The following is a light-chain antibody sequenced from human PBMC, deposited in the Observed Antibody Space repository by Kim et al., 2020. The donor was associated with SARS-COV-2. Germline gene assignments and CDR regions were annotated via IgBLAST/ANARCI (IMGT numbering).Light chain of an antibody. CDR1: QYITIH. CDR2: RAS. CDR3: QESYTTPPFS. Sequence: ASVGDRVTFTGRAGQYITIHLNWYQQRPGKPPRLLSYRASNLQSGVPSRFSGSGSGTDFSLPITSLRPEDFATYFCQESYTTPPFSFGQGTKLEI. V-gene: IGKV1-39*01. J-gene: IGKJ2*03.